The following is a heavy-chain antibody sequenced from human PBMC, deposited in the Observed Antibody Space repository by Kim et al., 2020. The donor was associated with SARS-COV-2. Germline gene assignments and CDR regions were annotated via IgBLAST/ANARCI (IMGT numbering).Heavy chain of an antibody. Sequence: GGSLRLSCAASGFTFSSYAMSWVRQAPGKGLEWVSAISGSGGSTYYADSVKGRFTISRDNSKNTLYLQMNSLRAEDTAVYYCAKDSGTIFGLVTRFDPWGQGTLVTVSS. V-gene: IGHV3-23*01. CDR1: GFTFSSYA. J-gene: IGHJ5*02. CDR2: ISGSGGST. CDR3: AKDSGTIFGLVTRFDP. D-gene: IGHD3-3*01.